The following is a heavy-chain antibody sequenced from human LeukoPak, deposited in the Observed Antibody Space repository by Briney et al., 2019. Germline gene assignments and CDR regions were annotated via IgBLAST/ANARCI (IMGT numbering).Heavy chain of an antibody. J-gene: IGHJ4*02. CDR1: GGAFSSYA. V-gene: IGHV1-69*13. CDR2: IIPMLGTA. Sequence: ASVKVSCKASGGAFSSYAISWVRQAPGQGLEWMGGIIPMLGTANYAQKFQGRVTITADESTSTAYMELSSLRSEDTAVYYCARDHSSGLYYFDYWGQGTLVTVSS. D-gene: IGHD6-19*01. CDR3: ARDHSSGLYYFDY.